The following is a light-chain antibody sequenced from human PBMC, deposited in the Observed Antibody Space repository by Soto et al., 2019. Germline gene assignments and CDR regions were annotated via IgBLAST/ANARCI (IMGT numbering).Light chain of an antibody. CDR2: KAS. CDR3: QQYNDLST. V-gene: IGKV1-5*03. CDR1: QTIGTW. J-gene: IGKJ4*01. Sequence: DIQLTQSPSTLSASVGDTVTITCRASQTIGTWLAWYQQKPAKAPKLLIYKASTLESGVPSRFSGSGSGTEFTLTISSLQADDFATYYCQQYNDLSTFGGGTKVDIK.